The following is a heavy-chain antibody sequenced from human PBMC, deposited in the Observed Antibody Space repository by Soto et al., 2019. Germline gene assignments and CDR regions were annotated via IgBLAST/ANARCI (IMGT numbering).Heavy chain of an antibody. CDR1: GFDFSSYG. D-gene: IGHD1-26*01. CDR3: AREPVGPDYAMDV. J-gene: IGHJ6*02. Sequence: VQLLESGGGLVQPGGSLRLSCAAFGFDFSSYGMHWVRQTPGKGLEWVAVLGFDGGGRYYADSVKGRFTVSRDNSKKMLYLQMDSLRAEDTALYYCAREPVGPDYAMDVWGQGTTVTVSS. CDR2: LGFDGGGR. V-gene: IGHV3-33*01.